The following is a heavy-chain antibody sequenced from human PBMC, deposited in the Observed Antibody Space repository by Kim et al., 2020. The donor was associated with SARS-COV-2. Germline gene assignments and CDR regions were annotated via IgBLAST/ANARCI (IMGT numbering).Heavy chain of an antibody. J-gene: IGHJ6*02. CDR3: ARGPRQIYCSGGSCYPNYYYYYGMDV. CDR2: INHSGST. D-gene: IGHD2-15*01. Sequence: SETLSLTCAVYGGSFSGYYWSWIRQPPGKGLEWIGEINHSGSTNYNPSLKSRVTISVDTSKNQFSLKLSSVTAADTAVYYCARGPRQIYCSGGSCYPNYYYYYGMDVWGQGTTVTVSS. V-gene: IGHV4-34*01. CDR1: GGSFSGYY.